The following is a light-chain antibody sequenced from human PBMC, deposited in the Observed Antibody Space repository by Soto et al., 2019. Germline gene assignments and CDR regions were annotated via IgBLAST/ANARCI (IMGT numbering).Light chain of an antibody. CDR2: DVS. Sequence: VLTQPASVSGSPGQSIAISCTGTSSDVGGYNYVSWYQQHPGKAPKLMVYDVSNRPSGVSNRFSGSKSGNTASLTISGLQAEDEADYYCSSYTSSSTYVFGTGTKVTVL. CDR3: SSYTSSSTYV. J-gene: IGLJ1*01. CDR1: SSDVGGYNY. V-gene: IGLV2-14*01.